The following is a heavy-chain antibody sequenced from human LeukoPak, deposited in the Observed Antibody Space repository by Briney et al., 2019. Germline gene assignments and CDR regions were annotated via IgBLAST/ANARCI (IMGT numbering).Heavy chain of an antibody. J-gene: IGHJ6*03. CDR1: GYTFTAYY. V-gene: IGHV1-2*02. CDR3: ARDNIAAAGYYMDV. CDR2: INPNSGGT. Sequence: ASVTFSCKASGYTFTAYYMHWVRQAPGQGLEWMGWINPNSGGTNYAQKFQGRVTMTRDTSISTAYMELSRLTSDDTAVYYCARDNIAAAGYYMDVWGRGTTVTLS. D-gene: IGHD6-13*01.